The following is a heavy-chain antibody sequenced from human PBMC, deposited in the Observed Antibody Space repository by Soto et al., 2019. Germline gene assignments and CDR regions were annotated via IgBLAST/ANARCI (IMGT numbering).Heavy chain of an antibody. CDR2: ISYDGSNK. D-gene: IGHD6-19*01. CDR3: ARGWDGWPTDHYYGMDV. Sequence: QVQLVESGGGVVQPGRSLRLSCAASGFTFSSYAMHWVRQAPGKGLEWVAVISYDGSNKYYADSVKGRFTISRDNSKNTLYLQMNSLRAEDTAVYYCARGWDGWPTDHYYGMDVWGQGTTVTVSS. CDR1: GFTFSSYA. V-gene: IGHV3-30-3*01. J-gene: IGHJ6*02.